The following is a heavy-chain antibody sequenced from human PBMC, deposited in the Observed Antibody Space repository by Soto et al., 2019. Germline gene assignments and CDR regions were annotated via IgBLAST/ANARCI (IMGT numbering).Heavy chain of an antibody. CDR2: ISAFNGQT. CDR3: GRGGDYYSGLDV. CDR1: GYTFTSYG. V-gene: IGHV1-18*01. J-gene: IGHJ6*02. Sequence: QVPLVQSGDEVKKPGASVKVSCRASGYTFTSYGVSWVRQAPGQGLEWMRWISAFNGQTNYIQKVQGRVTLTTGASTGTAYMELRSLRSDDTAVYYCGRGGDYYSGLDVWAQGTTVTVSS. D-gene: IGHD3-16*01.